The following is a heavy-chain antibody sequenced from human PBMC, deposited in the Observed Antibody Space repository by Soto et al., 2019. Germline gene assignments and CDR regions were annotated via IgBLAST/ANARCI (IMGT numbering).Heavy chain of an antibody. J-gene: IGHJ5*02. D-gene: IGHD1-7*01. Sequence: QLQLQESGPGLVKASETLSLTCTVSGGSIRGSSTYYWGWIRQSPGKGLEYIGIVYYSGITYYNPYLKSRVTIFVDTSKNQFSLDLSSVTAADTAVYYCARGLTGTMMKISCFDPWGQGTLVTVSS. CDR1: GGSIRGSSTYY. CDR2: VYYSGIT. V-gene: IGHV4-39*01. CDR3: ARGLTGTMMKISCFDP.